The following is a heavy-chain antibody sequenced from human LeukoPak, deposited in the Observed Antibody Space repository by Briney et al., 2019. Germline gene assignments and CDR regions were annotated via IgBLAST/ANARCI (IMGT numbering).Heavy chain of an antibody. D-gene: IGHD3-3*01. CDR2: INPNSGGT. Sequence: ASVKLSCKASGYTSTGYYMHWVRQAPGQGLEWMGRINPNSGGTNYAQKFQGRVTMTRDTSISTAYMELSRLRSDDTAVYYCARVRARFLEWLLPYWGQGTLVTVSS. J-gene: IGHJ4*02. CDR1: GYTSTGYY. V-gene: IGHV1-2*06. CDR3: ARVRARFLEWLLPY.